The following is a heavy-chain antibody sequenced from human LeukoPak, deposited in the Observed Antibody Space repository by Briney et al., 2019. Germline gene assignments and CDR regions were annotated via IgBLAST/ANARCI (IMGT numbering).Heavy chain of an antibody. D-gene: IGHD3-10*01. J-gene: IGHJ4*02. V-gene: IGHV4-59*08. CDR1: GGSISSYY. Sequence: SETLSLTCTVSGGSISSYYWSWIRQPPGKGLEWIGYIYHSGSTNYNPSLKSRVTISVDTSKNQFSLKLSSVTAADTAVYYCARLAGSYIHYWGQGTLVTVSS. CDR3: ARLAGSYIHY. CDR2: IYHSGST.